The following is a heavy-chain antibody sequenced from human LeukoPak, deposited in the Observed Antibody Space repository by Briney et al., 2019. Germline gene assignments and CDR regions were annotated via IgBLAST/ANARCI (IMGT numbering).Heavy chain of an antibody. V-gene: IGHV4-59*12. CDR3: ARADVLLWFGESGGFDY. CDR1: GGSISSYY. Sequence: PSETLSLTCTVSGGSISSYYWSWIRQPPGKGLEWIGYIYYSGSTYYNPSLKSRVTISVDTSKNQFSLKLSSVTAADTAVYYCARADVLLWFGESGGFDYWGQGTLVTVSS. D-gene: IGHD3-10*01. CDR2: IYYSGST. J-gene: IGHJ4*02.